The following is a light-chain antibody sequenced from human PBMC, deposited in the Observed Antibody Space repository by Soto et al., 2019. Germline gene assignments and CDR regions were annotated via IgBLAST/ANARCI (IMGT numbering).Light chain of an antibody. J-gene: IGKJ1*01. V-gene: IGKV3D-15*01. CDR2: DSS. CDR1: QSVRSN. Sequence: ETDTRSCRASQSVRSNLAWYQQRPGQAPRLLIYDSSTRASGIPARFSGSGSGTNFTFAISSLQSEDFAVYYCQQYANWPKPFGHVAKVAIK. CDR3: QQYANWPKP.